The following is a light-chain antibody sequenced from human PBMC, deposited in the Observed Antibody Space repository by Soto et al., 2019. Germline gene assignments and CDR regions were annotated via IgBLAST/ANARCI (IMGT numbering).Light chain of an antibody. Sequence: QSVLTQPASVSGSPGQRVTISCTGTASNLGANYSVHWYQHLPGTAPKLLIYDDIHRPSGVPDRFSGSKSDTSASLAITGFQAEDEADYYCQSCDNTLSGLLFGGGTKVTVL. J-gene: IGLJ3*02. CDR2: DDI. CDR1: ASNLGANYS. V-gene: IGLV1-40*01. CDR3: QSCDNTLSGLL.